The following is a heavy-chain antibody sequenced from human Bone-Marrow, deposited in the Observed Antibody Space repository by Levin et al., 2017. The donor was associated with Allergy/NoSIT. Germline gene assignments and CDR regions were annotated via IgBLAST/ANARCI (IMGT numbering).Heavy chain of an antibody. Sequence: PGGSLRLSCAASAFTFSTYVMIWVRQAPGKGLEWVSSIGANGGNTYYADSVRGRFTISRDNSKNTLYLQMTSLRAEDTAVYYCARGNGRITIFGLVTKYVMVDYWGQGTLVTVSS. V-gene: IGHV3-23*01. J-gene: IGHJ4*02. CDR3: ARGNGRITIFGLVTKYVMVDY. CDR1: AFTFSTYV. CDR2: IGANGGNT. D-gene: IGHD3-3*01.